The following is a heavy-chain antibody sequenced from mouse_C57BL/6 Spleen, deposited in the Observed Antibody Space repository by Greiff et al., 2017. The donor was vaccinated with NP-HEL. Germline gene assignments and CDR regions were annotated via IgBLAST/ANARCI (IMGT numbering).Heavy chain of an antibody. CDR3: ARDDYDSGHFDY. CDR1: GYAFSSYW. V-gene: IGHV1-80*01. Sequence: QVQLQQSGAELVKPGASVKISCKASGYAFSSYWMNWVKQRPGKGLEWIGQIYPGDGDTNYNGKFKGKATLTADKSSSTAYMQLSSLTSEDSAVYFCARDDYDSGHFDYWGQGTTLTVSS. J-gene: IGHJ2*01. D-gene: IGHD2-4*01. CDR2: IYPGDGDT.